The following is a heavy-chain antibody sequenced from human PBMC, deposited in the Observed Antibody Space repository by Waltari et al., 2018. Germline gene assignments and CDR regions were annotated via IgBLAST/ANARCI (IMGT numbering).Heavy chain of an antibody. CDR3: ARDRGNVPATAIRVRAFDI. CDR2: IYYSGST. D-gene: IGHD2-2*02. CDR1: GFTFSSYA. Sequence: VQLLESGGGLVQPGGSLRLSCAASGFTFSSYAMSWIRQPLGKGLEWIGYIYYSGSTNYNPSLKSRVTISVDTSKNQFSLKLSSVTAADTAVYYCARDRGNVPATAIRVRAFDIWGQGTMVTVSS. J-gene: IGHJ3*02. V-gene: IGHV4-59*01.